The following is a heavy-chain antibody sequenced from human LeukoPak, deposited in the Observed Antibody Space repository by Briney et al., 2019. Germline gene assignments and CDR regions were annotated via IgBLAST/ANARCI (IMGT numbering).Heavy chain of an antibody. V-gene: IGHV3-23*01. Sequence: GGSLRLSCAASGFTFSSYGMHWVRQAPGKELEWVSAISGSGGSTYYADSVKGRFTISRDNSKNTLYLQMNSLRAEDTAVYYCARATKQLDAFDIWGQGTMVTVSS. D-gene: IGHD6-6*01. J-gene: IGHJ3*02. CDR1: GFTFSSYG. CDR2: ISGSGGST. CDR3: ARATKQLDAFDI.